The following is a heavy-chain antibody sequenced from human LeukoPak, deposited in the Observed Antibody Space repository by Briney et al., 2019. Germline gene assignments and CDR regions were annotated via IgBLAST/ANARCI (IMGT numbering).Heavy chain of an antibody. J-gene: IGHJ2*01. V-gene: IGHV3-13*05. CDR3: ARGRYGDPYWYFDL. CDR2: IGTAGDP. CDR1: GFTFSSYD. Sequence: PGGSLRLSCAASGFTFSSYDMHWVRQATGKGLEWVSAIGTAGDPYYPGSVKGRFTISRDNSKNTLYLQINILRAEDTAVYYCARGRYGDPYWYFDLWGRGTLVTVSS. D-gene: IGHD4-17*01.